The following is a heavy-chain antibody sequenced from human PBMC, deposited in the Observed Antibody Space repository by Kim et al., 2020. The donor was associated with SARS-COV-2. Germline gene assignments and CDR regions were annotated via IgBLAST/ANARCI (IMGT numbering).Heavy chain of an antibody. V-gene: IGHV1-2*04. D-gene: IGHD3-22*01. CDR3: ARDLGRSSGYGGFDY. J-gene: IGHJ4*02. CDR1: GYTFTGYY. Sequence: ASVKVSCKASGYTFTGYYMHWVRQAPGQGLEWMGWINPNSGGTNYAQKFQGWVTITRDTSISTAYMELSRLRSDDTAVYYCARDLGRSSGYGGFDYWGQGTLVTVSS. CDR2: INPNSGGT.